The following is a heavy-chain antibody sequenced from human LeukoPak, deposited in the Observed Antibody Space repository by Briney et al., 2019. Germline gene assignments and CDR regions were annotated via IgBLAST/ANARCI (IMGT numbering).Heavy chain of an antibody. Sequence: PSETLSLTCTVSGGSISSSSYYWGWIRQPPGKGLEWIGSIYCSGSTYYNPSLKSRVTISVDTSKNQFSLKLSSVTAADTAVYYCARAHMVRGVRFDYWGQGTLVTVSS. CDR2: IYCSGST. V-gene: IGHV4-39*01. CDR1: GGSISSSSYY. CDR3: ARAHMVRGVRFDY. D-gene: IGHD3-10*01. J-gene: IGHJ4*02.